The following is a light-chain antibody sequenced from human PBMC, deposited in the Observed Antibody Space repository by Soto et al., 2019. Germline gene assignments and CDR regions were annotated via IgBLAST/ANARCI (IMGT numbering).Light chain of an antibody. CDR1: DSDVGNYNL. Sequence: QSALTQPASVSGSPGQSITISCTGTDSDVGNYNLVSWYQQHPGKAPKLIIYEGSKRPSGVSNRFSGSKSGNTASLTISGLQAEDEADYYCCSYAGSSTWVFGGGTKVTVL. J-gene: IGLJ3*02. CDR2: EGS. CDR3: CSYAGSSTWV. V-gene: IGLV2-23*01.